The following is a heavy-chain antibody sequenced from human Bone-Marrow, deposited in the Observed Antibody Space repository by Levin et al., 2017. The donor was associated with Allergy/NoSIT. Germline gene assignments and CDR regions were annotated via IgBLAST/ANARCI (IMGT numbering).Heavy chain of an antibody. Sequence: SCAASGFTFSSYGMHWVRQAPGKGLEWVAVISYDGSNKYYADSVKGRFTISRDNSKNTLYLQMNSLRAEDTAVYYCAKKDSSSWYSPDYYYGMDVWGQGTTVTVSS. CDR3: AKKDSSSWYSPDYYYGMDV. CDR1: GFTFSSYG. J-gene: IGHJ6*02. CDR2: ISYDGSNK. V-gene: IGHV3-30*18. D-gene: IGHD6-13*01.